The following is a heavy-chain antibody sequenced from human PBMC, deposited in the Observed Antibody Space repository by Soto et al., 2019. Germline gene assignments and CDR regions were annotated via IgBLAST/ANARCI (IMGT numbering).Heavy chain of an antibody. D-gene: IGHD2-2*01. V-gene: IGHV5-10-1*01. J-gene: IGHJ5*02. CDR2: IDPSDSYT. CDR3: ARHGRRNIVVVPAAMGGSWFDP. Sequence: PGESLKISCTGSGYSFTSYWISWVRQMPGKGLEWMGRIDPSDSYTNYSPSFQGHVTISADKPISTAYLQWSSLKASDTAMYYCARHGRRNIVVVPAAMGGSWFDPWGQGTLVTVSS. CDR1: GYSFTSYW.